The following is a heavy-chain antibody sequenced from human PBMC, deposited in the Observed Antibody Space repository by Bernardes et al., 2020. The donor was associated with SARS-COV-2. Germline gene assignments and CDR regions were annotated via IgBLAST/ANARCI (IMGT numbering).Heavy chain of an antibody. CDR1: GYTFTGYY. CDR3: ARVGYCSSTSCYRPLSN. D-gene: IGHD2-2*02. V-gene: IGHV1-2*02. Sequence: ASVKVSCKASGYTFTGYYMHWVRQAPGQGLEWMGWINPNSGGTNYAQKFQGRVTMTRDTSISTAYMELSRLRSDDTAVYYCARVGYCSSTSCYRPLSNWGQGTLVTVSS. J-gene: IGHJ4*02. CDR2: INPNSGGT.